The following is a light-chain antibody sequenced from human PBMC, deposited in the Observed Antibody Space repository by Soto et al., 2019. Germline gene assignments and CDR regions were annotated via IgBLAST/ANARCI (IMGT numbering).Light chain of an antibody. CDR1: QSISSY. CDR2: AAS. CDR3: QQSYSTPPGWT. J-gene: IGKJ1*01. Sequence: DLQMTQSPSSLSASVGDRVTITCRASQSISSYLNWYQQKPGKAPKLLIYAASSLQSGVPSRFSGSGSGTDFTLTISSLQPEDFATYYCQQSYSTPPGWTFGQGTKVEIK. V-gene: IGKV1-39*01.